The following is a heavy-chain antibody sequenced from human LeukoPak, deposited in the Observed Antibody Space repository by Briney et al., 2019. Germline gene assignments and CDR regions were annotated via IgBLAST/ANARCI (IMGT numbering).Heavy chain of an antibody. J-gene: IGHJ6*02. Sequence: GGSLRLSCAASGFTFSSHGMNWVRQAPGKGLEWVSGLSPSGDKTYYADSVKGRFTISRDNSKNTVHLQMNSLRGEDTALYYCAKDDGLIQFGVWGQGTTVTVSS. V-gene: IGHV3-23*01. D-gene: IGHD5-18*01. CDR2: LSPSGDKT. CDR3: AKDDGLIQFGV. CDR1: GFTFSSHG.